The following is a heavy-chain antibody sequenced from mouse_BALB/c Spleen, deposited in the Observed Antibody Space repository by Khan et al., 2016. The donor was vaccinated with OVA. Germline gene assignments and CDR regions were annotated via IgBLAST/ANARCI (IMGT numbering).Heavy chain of an antibody. CDR3: ARGRAAYYRNDGGAVEY. D-gene: IGHD2-14*01. CDR1: GYTFTTAG. Sequence: QIQLVQSGPELKKPGETLRISCKASGYTFTTAGIQWVQKMPGKGLKWIGCINTHSGVPKYAEDFKGRFAFSLEISVNTAYLQITNLKNEDTATYFCARGRAAYYRNDGGAVEYWGQGTSVTVSA. V-gene: IGHV9-4*02. CDR2: INTHSGVP. J-gene: IGHJ4*01.